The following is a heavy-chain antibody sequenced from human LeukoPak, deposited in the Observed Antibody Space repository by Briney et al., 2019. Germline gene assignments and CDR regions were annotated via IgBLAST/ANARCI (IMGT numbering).Heavy chain of an antibody. CDR3: ARNGVVKRYCSGGSCYQRFDY. D-gene: IGHD2-15*01. V-gene: IGHV1-2*04. Sequence: ASVKVSCKASGYIFTGYNMHWVRQAPGQGLEWMGWINPNSGGANYAQKFQGWVTMTRDTSISTAYMELSRLRSDDTAVYYCARNGVVKRYCSGGSCYQRFDYWGQGTLVTVSS. CDR2: INPNSGGA. J-gene: IGHJ4*02. CDR1: GYIFTGYN.